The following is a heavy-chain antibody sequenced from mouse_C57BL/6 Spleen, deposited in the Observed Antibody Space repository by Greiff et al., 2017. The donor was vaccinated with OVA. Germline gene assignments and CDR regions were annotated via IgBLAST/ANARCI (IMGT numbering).Heavy chain of an antibody. Sequence: VQLQQSGAELVRPGSSVKLSCKASGYTFTSYWMHWVKQRPIQGLEWIGNIDPSDSETHYNQKFKDKATLTVDESSSTAYMQLSSLTSEDSAVYYCAREASDYFDYWGQGTTLTVSS. CDR3: AREASDYFDY. CDR2: IDPSDSET. V-gene: IGHV1-52*01. CDR1: GYTFTSYW. J-gene: IGHJ2*01.